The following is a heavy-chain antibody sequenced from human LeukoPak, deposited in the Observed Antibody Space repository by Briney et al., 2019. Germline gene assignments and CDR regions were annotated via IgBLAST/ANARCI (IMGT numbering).Heavy chain of an antibody. J-gene: IGHJ6*02. D-gene: IGHD6-19*01. CDR3: ARYSEDSSGWYSDYYYGMDV. CDR2: ISGSGSTI. V-gene: IGHV3-48*04. Sequence: PGGSLRLSCAASGFTFSSYSMSWIRPAPGKGLEWVSYISGSGSTIYYADSVKGRFTISRDNAKNSLYLQMNSLRAEDTAVYYCARYSEDSSGWYSDYYYGMDVWGQGTTVTVSS. CDR1: GFTFSSYS.